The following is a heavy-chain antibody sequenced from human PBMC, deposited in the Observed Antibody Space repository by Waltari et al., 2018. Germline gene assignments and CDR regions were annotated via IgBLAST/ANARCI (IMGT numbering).Heavy chain of an antibody. CDR3: ARGFVLNYYDSSSYYFDG. D-gene: IGHD3-22*01. CDR1: GGTFTGYF. Sequence: QAQLQQWGALLKPPETLSLSCAVYGGTFTGYFWRCIRQSPGGGLEWIGEVDHTGKVNYNPSLKSRFTISVDTSKNQFSLKTSSLIAADTATYYCARGFVLNYYDSSSYYFDGWSQGSLATVSS. V-gene: IGHV4-34*02. J-gene: IGHJ4*02. CDR2: VDHTGKV.